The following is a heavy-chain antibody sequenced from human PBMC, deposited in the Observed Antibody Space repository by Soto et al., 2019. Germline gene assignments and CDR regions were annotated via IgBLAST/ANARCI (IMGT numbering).Heavy chain of an antibody. V-gene: IGHV4-59*11. CDR1: GGSISSHY. J-gene: IGHJ4*02. D-gene: IGHD3-16*01. Sequence: SETLSLTCTVSGGSISSHYWSWIRQPPGKGLEWIGYVYYSGSTNYNPSLKSRVTISVDTSKNQFSLKLSSVTAADTAVYYCASNYDSGPLVIDYWGQGTLVTGSS. CDR2: VYYSGST. CDR3: ASNYDSGPLVIDY.